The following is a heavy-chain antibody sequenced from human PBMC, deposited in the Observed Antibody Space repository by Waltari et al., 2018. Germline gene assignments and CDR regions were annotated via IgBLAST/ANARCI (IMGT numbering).Heavy chain of an antibody. CDR3: VKGGTSFDY. CDR2: VRNDGGSK. Sequence: QVQLVESGGGVVQAGGSLRLACPASGVDFGLSDMQWVRQAPGKGLEWLSFVRNDGGSKYFADSVKGRFTISRDNSKNTVFLQLNSLRPEDTGLYYCVKGGTSFDYWGQGARVTVTS. J-gene: IGHJ4*02. CDR1: GVDFGLSD. D-gene: IGHD1-26*01. V-gene: IGHV3-30*02.